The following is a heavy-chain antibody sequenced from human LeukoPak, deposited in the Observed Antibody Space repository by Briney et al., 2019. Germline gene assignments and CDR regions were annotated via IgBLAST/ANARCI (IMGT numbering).Heavy chain of an antibody. V-gene: IGHV4-39*01. Sequence: SETLSLTCSVSGGSISSSSYYWGWIRQPPGKGLEWIGSIFYSGSTCYNASLQSRVTMSVDTSKNQFSLKLTSVTAADTAVYYCARATEFSSGCYRYFDYWGQGTLVTVSS. D-gene: IGHD6-19*01. CDR3: ARATEFSSGCYRYFDY. J-gene: IGHJ4*02. CDR1: GGSISSSSYY. CDR2: IFYSGST.